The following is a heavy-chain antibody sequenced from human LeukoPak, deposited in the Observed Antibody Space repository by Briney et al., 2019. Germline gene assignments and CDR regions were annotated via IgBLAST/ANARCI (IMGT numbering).Heavy chain of an antibody. J-gene: IGHJ4*02. CDR2: ISAYNGNT. D-gene: IGHD2-2*01. V-gene: IGHV1-18*01. CDR3: ARDRKDIVVVPAARKNFDY. Sequence: ASVKVSCKASGYTFTSYGISWVRQAPGQGLEWTGWISAYNGNTNYAQKLQGRVTMTTDTSTSTAYMELRSLRSDDTAVYYCARDRKDIVVVPAARKNFDYWGQGTLVTVSS. CDR1: GYTFTSYG.